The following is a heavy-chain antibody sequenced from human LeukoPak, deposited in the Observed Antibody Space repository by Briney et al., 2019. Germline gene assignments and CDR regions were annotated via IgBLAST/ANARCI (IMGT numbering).Heavy chain of an antibody. CDR2: INHSGST. Sequence: SETLSLTCAVYGGSFSGYYWSWIRQPPGKGLEWIGEINHSGSTNYNPSLKSRVTISVDKSKNQFSLKLSSVTAADTAVYYCAARKIIPAFDIWGQGTMVTVSS. J-gene: IGHJ3*02. CDR3: AARKIIPAFDI. V-gene: IGHV4-34*01. CDR1: GGSFSGYY.